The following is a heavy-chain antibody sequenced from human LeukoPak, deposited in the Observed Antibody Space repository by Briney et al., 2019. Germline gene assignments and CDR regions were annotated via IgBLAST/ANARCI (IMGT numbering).Heavy chain of an antibody. V-gene: IGHV4-61*02. CDR2: IYTSGST. CDR1: GGSISSGSYY. CDR3: ARDLSPCGGDCFYNWFDP. J-gene: IGHJ5*02. Sequence: PSQTLSLTCTVSGGSISSGSYYWSWIRQPAGKGLEWIGRIYTSGSTNYNPSLKSRVTISVDTSKNQFSLKLSSVTAADTAVYYCARDLSPCGGDCFYNWFDPWGQGTLVTVSS. D-gene: IGHD2-21*02.